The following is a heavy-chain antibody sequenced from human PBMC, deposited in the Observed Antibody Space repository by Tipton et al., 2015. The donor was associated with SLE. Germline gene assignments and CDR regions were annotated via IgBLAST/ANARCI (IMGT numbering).Heavy chain of an antibody. J-gene: IGHJ3*02. CDR2: IRFDGKRE. D-gene: IGHD1-26*01. V-gene: IGHV3-33*06. CDR1: GFTFTAYG. CDR3: AKHIVGAYDAFDI. Sequence: RSLRLSCAASGFTFTAYGMHWVRQAPGKGLEWVTFIRFDGKREYYADSVKGRFTISRDNSKNTLYLQMNSLRAEDTAVYYCAKHIVGAYDAFDIWGQGTMVTVSS.